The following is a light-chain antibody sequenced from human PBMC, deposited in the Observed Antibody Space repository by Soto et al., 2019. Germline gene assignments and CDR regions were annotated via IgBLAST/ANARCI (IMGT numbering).Light chain of an antibody. Sequence: QPVLTQPPSASGTPGQRVTVSCSGSTSDIGTNAVNWFQHLPGTAPRPLIYTNNQRPSGVPDRFSGSKSGTSASLAISGLQSEDEATYYCATWHDSFYVFGTGTKLTVL. J-gene: IGLJ1*01. CDR2: TNN. V-gene: IGLV1-44*01. CDR3: ATWHDSFYV. CDR1: TSDIGTNA.